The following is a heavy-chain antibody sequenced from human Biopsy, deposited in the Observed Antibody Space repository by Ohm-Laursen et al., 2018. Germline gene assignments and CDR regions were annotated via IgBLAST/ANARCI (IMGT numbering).Heavy chain of an antibody. J-gene: IGHJ4*02. CDR3: ALQSVAQMKNFDY. CDR1: GYTFAGYY. V-gene: IGHV1-2*02. D-gene: IGHD6-19*01. CDR2: INPNSGDT. Sequence: ASVTVSCKASGYTFAGYYLHWVRQAPGHGLEWMGWINPNSGDTNYAHKFQGNITMTRDTSMSTAYMEMSRPRCDDTAVYYCALQSVAQMKNFDYWGQGTLVTVSS.